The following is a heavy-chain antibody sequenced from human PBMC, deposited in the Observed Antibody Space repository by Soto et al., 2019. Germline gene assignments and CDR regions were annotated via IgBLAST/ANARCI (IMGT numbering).Heavy chain of an antibody. V-gene: IGHV3-33*01. D-gene: IGHD3-3*01. CDR1: GFTFSSYA. Sequence: QVQLVESGGGVVQPGRSLRLSCAASGFTFSSYAMHWVRQAPGKGLEWVAVIWYDGNIKFYADSVKGRFTISRDNSKNTLYLQMNSLRAEDTAVYYCARDPIITILSPFYGMDVWGQGTTVTVSS. CDR3: ARDPIITILSPFYGMDV. J-gene: IGHJ6*02. CDR2: IWYDGNIK.